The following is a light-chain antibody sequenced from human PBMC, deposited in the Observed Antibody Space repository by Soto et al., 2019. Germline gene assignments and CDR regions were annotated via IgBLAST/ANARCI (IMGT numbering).Light chain of an antibody. CDR1: QNFYRY. J-gene: IGKJ1*01. CDR3: QQIYSPPGT. V-gene: IGKV1-39*01. Sequence: FQMTQTPSPLSAFERDRVNITWRASQNFYRYLNWHQQGEGKVPKNLIYAASSLQSGVPSRFSASGSGTDFTLTISSLQPEDFATYYCQQIYSPPGTFGQGSKVDIK. CDR2: AAS.